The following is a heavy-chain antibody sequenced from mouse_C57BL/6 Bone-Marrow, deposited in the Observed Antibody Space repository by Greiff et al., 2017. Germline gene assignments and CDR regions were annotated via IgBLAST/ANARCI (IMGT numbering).Heavy chain of an antibody. V-gene: IGHV5-17*01. D-gene: IGHD1-1*01. Sequence: EVHLVESGGGLVKPGGSLKLSCAASGFTFSDYGMHWVRQAPEQGLEWVAYISSGSSTIYYADTVKGRFTISRDNAKNTLFLQMSSLMSEDTAMYYCARPSTEGAMDYWGQGTSVTVSS. CDR1: GFTFSDYG. CDR3: ARPSTEGAMDY. J-gene: IGHJ4*01. CDR2: ISSGSSTI.